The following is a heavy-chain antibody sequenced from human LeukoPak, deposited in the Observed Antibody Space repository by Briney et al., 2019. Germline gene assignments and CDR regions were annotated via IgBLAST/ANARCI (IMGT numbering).Heavy chain of an antibody. J-gene: IGHJ4*02. Sequence: GRSLRLSCAASGFTFSSYGMHWVRQAPGKGLEWVAVISYDGSNKYYADSVKGRFTISRDNSKNTVFLQMNSLRAEDTAVYYCAKGYDFWSGGIDFWGQGTLVTVSS. D-gene: IGHD3-3*01. CDR1: GFTFSSYG. CDR3: AKGYDFWSGGIDF. V-gene: IGHV3-30*18. CDR2: ISYDGSNK.